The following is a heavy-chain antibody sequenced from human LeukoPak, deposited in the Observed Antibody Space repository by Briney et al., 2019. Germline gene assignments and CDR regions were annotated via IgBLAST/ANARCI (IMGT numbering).Heavy chain of an antibody. D-gene: IGHD5-18*01. J-gene: IGHJ4*02. Sequence: PGGSLRLSGAASGFTFSSYSMNWVRQAPGKGLEWVSSISSSSSYIYYADSVKGRFTISRDNAKNSLYLQMNSLRAEDTAVYYCASDRDRGYSYGYDYWGQGTLVTVSS. V-gene: IGHV3-21*01. CDR1: GFTFSSYS. CDR2: ISSSSSYI. CDR3: ASDRDRGYSYGYDY.